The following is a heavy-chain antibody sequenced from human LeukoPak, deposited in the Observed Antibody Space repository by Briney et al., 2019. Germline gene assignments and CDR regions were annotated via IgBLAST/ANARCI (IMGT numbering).Heavy chain of an antibody. CDR1: GGSISSGGYY. J-gene: IGHJ4*02. CDR3: ARDNANGWFYFDY. Sequence: SETLSLTCTVSGGSISSGGYYWSWVCRDPGKGLEWIGYIYYSGSTYYNPSLKSRVTISVDTSKNQFSLKLSSVTAADTAVYYCARDNANGWFYFDYWGQGTLVTVSS. CDR2: IYYSGST. V-gene: IGHV4-31*03. D-gene: IGHD3-10*01.